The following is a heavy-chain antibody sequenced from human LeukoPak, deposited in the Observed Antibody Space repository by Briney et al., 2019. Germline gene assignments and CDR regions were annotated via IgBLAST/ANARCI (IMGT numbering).Heavy chain of an antibody. V-gene: IGHV3-48*03. CDR1: GFTFSSYE. CDR2: ISSSGSTI. CDR3: ARGGYSYGRYYYYGMDV. Sequence: PGGSLRLSCAASGFTFSSYEMIWVRQAPGKGLEWVSYISSSGSTIYYADSVKGRFTISRDNAKNSLYLQMNSMRAEDTAVYYCARGGYSYGRYYYYGMDVWGQGTTVTVSS. D-gene: IGHD5-18*01. J-gene: IGHJ6*02.